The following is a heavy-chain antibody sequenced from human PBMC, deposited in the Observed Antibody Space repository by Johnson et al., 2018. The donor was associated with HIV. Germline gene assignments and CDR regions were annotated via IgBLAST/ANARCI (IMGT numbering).Heavy chain of an antibody. J-gene: IGHJ3*02. Sequence: VQLVESGGGLVQPGGSLRLSCAASGFTFSSYWMSWVRQAPGKGLEWVANIKQDGSEKYYVDSVKGRFTISRDNAKNSLYLQMNSLRAEDTAVYYRAREAGPDIVGAADDAFDIWGQGTMVTVSS. D-gene: IGHD1-26*01. V-gene: IGHV3-7*01. CDR2: IKQDGSEK. CDR1: GFTFSSYW. CDR3: AREAGPDIVGAADDAFDI.